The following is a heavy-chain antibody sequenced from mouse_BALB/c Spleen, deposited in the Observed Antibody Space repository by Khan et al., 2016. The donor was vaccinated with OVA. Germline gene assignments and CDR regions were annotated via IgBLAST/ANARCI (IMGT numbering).Heavy chain of an antibody. Sequence: EVQLQQSGAELVRPGALVKLSCKASGFNIKDYYIHWVKQRPEQGLEWVGWIDTENDNPIYDSKFQGKVTITADTSSNTVYLQLSSLTSEDTAVYYCARSGYFAWFAYWGQGTLVTVSA. CDR2: IDTENDNP. D-gene: IGHD2-3*01. CDR3: ARSGYFAWFAY. CDR1: GFNIKDYY. V-gene: IGHV14-1*02. J-gene: IGHJ3*01.